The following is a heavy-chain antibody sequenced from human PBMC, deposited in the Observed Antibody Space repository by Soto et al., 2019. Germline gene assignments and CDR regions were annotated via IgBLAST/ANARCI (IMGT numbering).Heavy chain of an antibody. CDR1: GGTFSSYA. J-gene: IGHJ4*01. Sequence: SVKVSCKASGGTFSSYAISWVRQAPGQGLEWMGGIIPIFGTANYAQKFQGRVTNTAGESTSPAHIELGRLRSEDTAVDYCAMLYCYDSASYYAHRKSFDYWGQGTMVTVSS. CDR2: IIPIFGTA. CDR3: AMLYCYDSASYYAHRKSFDY. D-gene: IGHD3-22*01. V-gene: IGHV1-69*13.